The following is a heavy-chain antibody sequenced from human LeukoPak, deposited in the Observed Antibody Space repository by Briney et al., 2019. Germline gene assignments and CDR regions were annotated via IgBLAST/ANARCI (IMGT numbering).Heavy chain of an antibody. Sequence: SVKVSCKASGGTFSSYAISWVRQAPGQGLEWMGGIIPIFGTANYAHKFQGRVTITADESTSTAYMELSNLRSEDTAVYYCARNLFGELLPFDYRGQGALVTVSS. V-gene: IGHV1-69*13. CDR3: ARNLFGELLPFDY. D-gene: IGHD3-10*02. CDR2: IIPIFGTA. J-gene: IGHJ4*02. CDR1: GGTFSSYA.